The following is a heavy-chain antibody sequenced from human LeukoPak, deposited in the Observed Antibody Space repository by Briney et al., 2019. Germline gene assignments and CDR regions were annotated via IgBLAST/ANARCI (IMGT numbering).Heavy chain of an antibody. Sequence: ASVRVSCQASANTFTNYGVNWVRQAPGQRPEWMGWFSPYNGDTKHAPKLKGRVTLTVDTLTSTAYMELGTLISDDTATYYCAIGQGVITWGGADVYDVWGQGTTVIVSS. V-gene: IGHV1-18*01. J-gene: IGHJ3*01. CDR3: AIGQGVITWGGADVYDV. CDR1: ANTFTNYG. CDR2: FSPYNGDT. D-gene: IGHD3-16*01.